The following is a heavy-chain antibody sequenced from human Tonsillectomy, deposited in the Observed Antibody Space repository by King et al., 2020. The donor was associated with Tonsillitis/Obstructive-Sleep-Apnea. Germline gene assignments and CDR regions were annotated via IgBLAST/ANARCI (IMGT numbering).Heavy chain of an antibody. CDR2: IYHSGTT. CDR3: ARVEVSGIDSPFDS. Sequence: VPLQASVPGLVEPSGTLSLTCAVSGGSMSSPNWWSWVRQPTGKGLEWIGDIYHSGTTNYNPSLASRVTISGDKSKKHFSLKLNSVTAADTAVYYCARVEVSGIDSPFDSWGRGTLVTVSS. CDR1: GGSMSSPNW. J-gene: IGHJ4*02. V-gene: IGHV4-4*02. D-gene: IGHD2-21*01.